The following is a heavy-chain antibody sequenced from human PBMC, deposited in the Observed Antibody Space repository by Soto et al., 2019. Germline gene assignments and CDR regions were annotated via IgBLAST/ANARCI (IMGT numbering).Heavy chain of an antibody. J-gene: IGHJ4*02. D-gene: IGHD6-13*01. CDR2: ISYDGGKK. CDR1: GFNFSSYA. V-gene: IGHV3-30*04. Sequence: GGSLRLSCAASGFNFSSYAMHWVRQAPGRGLEWVAVISYDGGKKYYADSVKGRFTISRDNSKNTLYVEVNSLSAEDTAVYYCAREGQPAAGTTPHNWGQGTLVTVSS. CDR3: AREGQPAAGTTPHN.